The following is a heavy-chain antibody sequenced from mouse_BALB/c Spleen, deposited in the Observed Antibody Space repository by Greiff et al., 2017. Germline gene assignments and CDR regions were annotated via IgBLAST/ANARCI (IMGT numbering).Heavy chain of an antibody. J-gene: IGHJ4*01. D-gene: IGHD2-10*02. V-gene: IGHV1-69*02. CDR1: GYTFTSYW. Sequence: VQLQQPGAELVKPGASVKLSCKASGYTFTSYWMHWVKQRPGQGLEWIGEIDPSDSYTNYNQKFKGKATLTVDKSSSTAYMQLSSLTSEDSAVYYCARSGYGNYDYYGMDYWGQGTAVTVSS. CDR3: ARSGYGNYDYYGMDY. CDR2: IDPSDSYT.